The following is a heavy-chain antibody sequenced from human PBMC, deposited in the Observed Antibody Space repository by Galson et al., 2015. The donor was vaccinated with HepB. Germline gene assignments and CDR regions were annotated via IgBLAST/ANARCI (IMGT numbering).Heavy chain of an antibody. J-gene: IGHJ3*02. V-gene: IGHV1-2*02. CDR3: AHAGYCSSTSCFLRAFDI. CDR1: GYTFTGYY. D-gene: IGHD2-2*01. CDR2: INPNSGGT. Sequence: SVKVSCKASGYTFTGYYMYWVRQAPGQGLEWMGWINPNSGGTNYAQKFQGRVTMTRDTSTSTAYMELSRLRSDDTAVYYCAHAGYCSSTSCFLRAFDIWGQGTMVTVSS.